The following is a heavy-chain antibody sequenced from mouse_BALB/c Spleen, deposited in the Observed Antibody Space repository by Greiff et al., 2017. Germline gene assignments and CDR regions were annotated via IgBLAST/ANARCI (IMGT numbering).Heavy chain of an antibody. Sequence: EVHLVESGGGLVQPGGSLRLSCATSGFTFTDYYMSWVRQPPGKALEWLGFIRNKANGYTTEYSASVKGRFTISRDNSQSILYLQMNTLRAEDSATYYCARDTAYSYFDYWGQGTTLTVSS. CDR2: IRNKANGYTT. CDR3: ARDTAYSYFDY. CDR1: GFTFTDYY. V-gene: IGHV7-3*02. D-gene: IGHD2-10*01. J-gene: IGHJ2*01.